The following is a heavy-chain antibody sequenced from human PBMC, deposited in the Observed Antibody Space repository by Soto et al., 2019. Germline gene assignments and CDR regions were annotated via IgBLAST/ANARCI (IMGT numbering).Heavy chain of an antibody. CDR3: ARHYTEGVPAAQEFDY. J-gene: IGHJ4*02. CDR2: MYYSGST. Sequence: XTLSLTGTVSGGAISSSSYYCGWIRRPPGKGLEWIGIMYYSGSTYYNPSLKSRVTISVETSKNQFSLKLSSVNAAETAVYYSARHYTEGVPAAQEFDYWGQGTLGTVSS. D-gene: IGHD2-2*01. V-gene: IGHV4-39*01. CDR1: GGAISSSSYY.